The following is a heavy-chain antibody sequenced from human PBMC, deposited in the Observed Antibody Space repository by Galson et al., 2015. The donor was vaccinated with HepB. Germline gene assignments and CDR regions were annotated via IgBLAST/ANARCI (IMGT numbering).Heavy chain of an antibody. CDR2: ISTGSSTK. V-gene: IGHV3-48*02. J-gene: IGHJ4*02. CDR1: GFTFSSYG. D-gene: IGHD3-10*01. CDR3: ARSLGRRGVDPQPYYFDY. Sequence: SLRLSCAASGFTFSSYGMSWVRQAPGKGLEWVSYISTGSSTKYYADSVKGRLTISRDNAKSSLYLQLNSLRDEDTAVYYCARSLGRRGVDPQPYYFDYWGQGTLDTVSS.